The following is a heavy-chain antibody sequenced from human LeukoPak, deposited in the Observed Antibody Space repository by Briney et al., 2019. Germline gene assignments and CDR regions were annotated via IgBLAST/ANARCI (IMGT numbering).Heavy chain of an antibody. CDR3: ARDYMVRGAFDY. Sequence: KPSETLSLTCTVSGGSISSGGYYWSWIRQHPGKGLEWIGYIYYSGSTYYNPSLKSRVTISVDTSKNQFSLKLSSVTAADTAVYYCARDYMVRGAFDYWGQGTLVTVSS. CDR2: IYYSGST. D-gene: IGHD3-10*01. J-gene: IGHJ4*02. CDR1: GGSISSGGYY. V-gene: IGHV4-31*03.